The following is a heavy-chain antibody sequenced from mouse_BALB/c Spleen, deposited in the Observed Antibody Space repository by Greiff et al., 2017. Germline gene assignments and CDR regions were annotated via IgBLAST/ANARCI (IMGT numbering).Heavy chain of an antibody. CDR3: ARGGYDVSFAY. J-gene: IGHJ3*01. CDR2: ILPGSGST. CDR1: GYTFSSYW. D-gene: IGHD2-2*01. Sequence: VQLQQSGAELMKPGASVKISCKATGYTFSSYWIEWVKQRPGHGLEWIGEILPGSGSTNYNEKFKGKATFTADTSSNTAYMQLSSLTSEDSAVYYCARGGYDVSFAYWGQGTLVTVSA. V-gene: IGHV1-9*01.